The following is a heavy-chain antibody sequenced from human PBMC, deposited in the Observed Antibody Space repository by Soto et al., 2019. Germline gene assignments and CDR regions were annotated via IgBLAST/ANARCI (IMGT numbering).Heavy chain of an antibody. D-gene: IGHD3-10*01. J-gene: IGHJ5*02. V-gene: IGHV3-30*18. CDR1: GFTFSSYG. Sequence: QVQLVESGGGVVQPGRSLRLSCAASGFTFSSYGMHWVRQAPGKGLEWVAVISYDGSNKYYADSVKGRFTISRDNSKNTLYLQMNSLRAEDTAVYYCAKDWVRGCFGEFRGTNWFDPWGQGTLVTVSS. CDR2: ISYDGSNK. CDR3: AKDWVRGCFGEFRGTNWFDP.